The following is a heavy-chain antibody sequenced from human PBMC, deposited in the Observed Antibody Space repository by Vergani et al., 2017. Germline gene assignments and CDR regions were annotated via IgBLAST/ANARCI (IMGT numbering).Heavy chain of an antibody. Sequence: QLQLQESGPGLVKPSETLSLTCTVSGGSISTSTSYWTWIRQPPGRGLEWSGTIHYNGSTFNSPSMKRRITMYAETSKNQFSLELKSVTAADTAVYFCAGDYRGDRWSYYWGQGTLVTVSS. CDR1: GGSISTSTSY. V-gene: IGHV4-39*02. CDR2: IHYNGST. CDR3: AGDYRGDRWSYY. J-gene: IGHJ4*02. D-gene: IGHD2-21*02.